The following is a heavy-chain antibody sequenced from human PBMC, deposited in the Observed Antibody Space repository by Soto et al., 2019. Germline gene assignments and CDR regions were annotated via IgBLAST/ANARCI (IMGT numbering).Heavy chain of an antibody. CDR3: ARPPIRYKDGQYSSGWYYFDY. CDR1: GYSFTSYW. J-gene: IGHJ4*02. D-gene: IGHD6-19*01. Sequence: PGESLKISCKGSGYSFTSYWIGWVRQMPGKGLEWMGIIYPGDSDTRYSPSFQGQVTISADKSISTAYLQWSSLKASDTAMYYCARPPIRYKDGQYSSGWYYFDYWGQGTLVTVSS. V-gene: IGHV5-51*01. CDR2: IYPGDSDT.